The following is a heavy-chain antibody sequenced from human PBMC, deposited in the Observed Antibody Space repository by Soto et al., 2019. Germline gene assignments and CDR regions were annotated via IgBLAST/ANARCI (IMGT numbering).Heavy chain of an antibody. J-gene: IGHJ4*02. D-gene: IGHD5-12*01. Sequence: EVQLVESGGGLVQPGGSLRLSCSASGFIFNDNPMSWVRQAPGKGLEYVSLISANGDTTHYADSVKGRFSISRDNSKNTLYLQMSSLRAEDTAVYYCVKGAGWLQDVDYWGQGTLVTVSS. CDR1: GFIFNDNP. CDR2: ISANGDTT. V-gene: IGHV3-64D*08. CDR3: VKGAGWLQDVDY.